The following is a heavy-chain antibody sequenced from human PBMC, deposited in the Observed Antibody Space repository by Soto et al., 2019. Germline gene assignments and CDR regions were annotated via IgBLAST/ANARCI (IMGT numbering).Heavy chain of an antibody. Sequence: GASVQVSCKASGYSFTDYHIHGVRQAPGQGLEWLGRINPKSGGTSTAQKFQGWVTMTTDTSISTASMGLTRLTSDDTAIYYCARGDSTDCSNGVCSFFYNHDMDVWGQGTTVTVSS. CDR1: GYSFTDYH. CDR2: INPKSGGT. V-gene: IGHV1-2*04. D-gene: IGHD2-8*01. J-gene: IGHJ6*02. CDR3: ARGDSTDCSNGVCSFFYNHDMDV.